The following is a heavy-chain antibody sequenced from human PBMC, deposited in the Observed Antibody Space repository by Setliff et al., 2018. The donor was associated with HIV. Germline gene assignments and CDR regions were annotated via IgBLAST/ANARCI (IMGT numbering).Heavy chain of an antibody. D-gene: IGHD6-13*01. V-gene: IGHV1-8*02. CDR3: VRRATAAEVFDY. Sequence: GASVKVSCKASGYTFTSYDINWVRQATGQGLEWMGWMNPNSGNTGYAQKFQGRVTMTGNTSISTAYMELSNLRSEDTAVYYCVRRATAAEVFDYWGQGTLVTVPQ. CDR1: GYTFTSYD. J-gene: IGHJ4*02. CDR2: MNPNSGNT.